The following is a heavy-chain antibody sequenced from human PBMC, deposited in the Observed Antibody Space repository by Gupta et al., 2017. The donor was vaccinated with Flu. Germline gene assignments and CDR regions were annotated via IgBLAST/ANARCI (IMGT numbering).Heavy chain of an antibody. CDR2: ISGRGGVAT. Sequence: EVRLLQSGGGSVQSGGSLTLPCAASGFIFTDYALTWVRHVPGKRLEWLSDISGRGGVATNYADSVKGRFTISRDNSKNMVYLQMNSLRGEDTAVYYCGKSLWSVGGISDFWGQGSLVTVSS. J-gene: IGHJ4*02. CDR1: GFIFTDYA. D-gene: IGHD1-26*01. CDR3: GKSLWSVGGISDF. V-gene: IGHV3-23*01.